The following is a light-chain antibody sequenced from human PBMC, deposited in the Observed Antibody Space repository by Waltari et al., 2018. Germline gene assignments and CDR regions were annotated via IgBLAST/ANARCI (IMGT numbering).Light chain of an antibody. CDR3: ASWDDSHYV. J-gene: IGLJ1*01. Sequence: QSVLTQPPSASGTPGQRVSISCSWSNSNLGSNYLYWYQQPPGMAPKLLIYRNNQRPSGVPDRFSGSKYGTSASLAISGLRSEDEAVYYCASWDDSHYVFGPGTKVTVL. CDR2: RNN. V-gene: IGLV1-47*01. CDR1: NSNLGSNY.